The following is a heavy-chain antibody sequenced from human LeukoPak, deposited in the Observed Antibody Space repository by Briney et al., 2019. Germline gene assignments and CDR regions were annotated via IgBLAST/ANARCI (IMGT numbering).Heavy chain of an antibody. CDR2: ISSSSSTI. CDR1: GFTFSSYS. J-gene: IGHJ4*02. D-gene: IGHD5-18*01. CDR3: ARGAGYSYGYRHFDY. Sequence: GGSLRLSCAASGFTFSSYSMNWVRQAPGKGLEWVSSISSSSSTIYYADSVKGRFTISRDNAKNSLYLQMNSLRAEDTAVYYCARGAGYSYGYRHFDYWGQGTLVTVSS. V-gene: IGHV3-48*01.